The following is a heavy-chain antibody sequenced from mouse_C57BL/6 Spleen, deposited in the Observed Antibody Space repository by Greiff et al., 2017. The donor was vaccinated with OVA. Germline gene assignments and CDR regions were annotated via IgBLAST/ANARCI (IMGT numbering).Heavy chain of an antibody. D-gene: IGHD3-2*02. CDR2: IDPSDSYT. CDR1: GYTFTSYW. V-gene: IGHV1-50*01. CDR3: ARGTAQPYFDY. Sequence: QVQLQQPGAELVKPGASVKLSCKASGYTFTSYWMQWVKQRPGQGLEWIGEIDPSDSYTNYNQKFKGKATLTVDTTSSTAYMQLSSLTSEDSAVYYCARGTAQPYFDYWGQGTTLTVSS. J-gene: IGHJ2*01.